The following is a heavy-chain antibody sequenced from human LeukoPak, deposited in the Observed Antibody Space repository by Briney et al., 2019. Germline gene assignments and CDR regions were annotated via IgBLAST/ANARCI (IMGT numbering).Heavy chain of an antibody. J-gene: IGHJ4*02. CDR3: AKGPVVRGVTLILKTGEKGALDY. Sequence: SVKVSCKASGGTFSSYTFVWVRQAPGQGLEWMGGVIPILGTPNYAQKFQGRVTITADESTSTAYMELRSLRSEDTAVYYCAKGPVVRGVTLILKTGEKGALDYWGQGTLVTVSS. V-gene: IGHV1-69*13. D-gene: IGHD3-10*01. CDR1: GGTFSSYT. CDR2: VIPILGTP.